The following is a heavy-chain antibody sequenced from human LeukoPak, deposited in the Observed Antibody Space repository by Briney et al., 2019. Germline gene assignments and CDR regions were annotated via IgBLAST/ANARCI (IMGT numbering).Heavy chain of an antibody. CDR1: GFTFRNYS. D-gene: IGHD2-2*02. J-gene: IGHJ4*02. CDR3: AKARSGSSSSCYNY. V-gene: IGHV3-23*01. Sequence: GGSLRLSCAASGFTFRNYSMNWVRQAPGKGLEWVSGISDSGGTTDCADSVKGRFAISRDNSNNTLYLQMNSLRAEDTAVYYCAKARSGSSSSCYNYWGQGTLVTVSS. CDR2: ISDSGGTT.